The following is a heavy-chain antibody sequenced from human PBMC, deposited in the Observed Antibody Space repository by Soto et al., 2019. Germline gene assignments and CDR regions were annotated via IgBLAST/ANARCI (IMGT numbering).Heavy chain of an antibody. CDR3: GRLVEAATGHTDFDF. V-gene: IGHV4-39*02. CDR1: GASIKSRNYF. D-gene: IGHD2-15*01. J-gene: IGHJ4*02. CDR2: IHSSGGT. Sequence: QLQLQETGPGLVKPSETLSLTCTVSGASIKSRNYFWGWIRQPPGKGLEFVGSIHSSGGTYYNPSLKSRVTVSVDLSNSHFSLSLKSLTATDTAVYYCGRLVEAATGHTDFDFWGQGTLVTVSS.